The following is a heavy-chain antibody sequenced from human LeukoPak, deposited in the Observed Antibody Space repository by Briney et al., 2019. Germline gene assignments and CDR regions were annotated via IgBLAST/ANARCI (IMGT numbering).Heavy chain of an antibody. CDR2: ISSSSSYI. V-gene: IGHV3-21*01. D-gene: IGHD6-13*01. CDR3: ARDLDSSSWSVY. Sequence: SGGSLRLSCAASGLTFSSYSMNWVRQAPGKGLEWVSSISSSSSYIYYADSVKGRFTISRDNAKNSLYLQMNSLRAEDTAVYYCARDLDSSSWSVYWGQGTLVTVSS. J-gene: IGHJ4*02. CDR1: GLTFSSYS.